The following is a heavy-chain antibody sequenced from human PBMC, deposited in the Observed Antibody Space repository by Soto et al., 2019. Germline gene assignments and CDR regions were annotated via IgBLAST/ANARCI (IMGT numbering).Heavy chain of an antibody. V-gene: IGHV4-39*01. CDR2: IFYSGST. CDR3: ARGDAFHI. J-gene: IGHJ3*02. Sequence: SETLSLTCTVSCGSISSSTYYWGWICQPPGKGLEWIGSIFYSGSTYYNPSLESRVTISVDTSNNQFSLKLRTVTAADTAVYYCARGDAFHIWGQGTMVTVSS. CDR1: CGSISSSTYY.